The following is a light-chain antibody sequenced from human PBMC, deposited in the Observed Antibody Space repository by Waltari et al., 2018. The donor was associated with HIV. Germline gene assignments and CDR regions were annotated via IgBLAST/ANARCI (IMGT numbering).Light chain of an antibody. V-gene: IGKV3-20*01. CDR1: QSISSTY. J-gene: IGKJ1*01. CDR3: QQYGSSPRT. Sequence: ELVLTQSPGTLSVSPGETATASCRASQSISSTYVAWYQQNPGQAPRLLIYNASTRPTSIPDRFNGSGSGTDFILTIMRLEPGDSTVYYCQQYGSSPRTFGEGTKVEIK. CDR2: NAS.